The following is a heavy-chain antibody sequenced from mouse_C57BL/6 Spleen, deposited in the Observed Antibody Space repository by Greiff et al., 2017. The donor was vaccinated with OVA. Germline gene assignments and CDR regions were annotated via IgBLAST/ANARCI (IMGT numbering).Heavy chain of an antibody. J-gene: IGHJ3*01. CDR3: ARVDSSCAWFAY. V-gene: IGHV1-55*01. CDR2: IYPGSGST. CDR1: GYTFTSYW. D-gene: IGHD1-1*01. Sequence: VQLQQPGAELVKPGASVKMSCKASGYTFTSYWITWVKQRPGQGLEWIGDIYPGSGSTNYNEKFKSKATLTVDTSSSTAYMQLSSLTSEDSAVYYCARVDSSCAWFAYWGQGTLVTVSA.